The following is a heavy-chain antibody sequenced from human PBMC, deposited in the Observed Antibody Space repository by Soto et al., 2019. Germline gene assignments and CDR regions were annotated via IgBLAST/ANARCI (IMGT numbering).Heavy chain of an antibody. J-gene: IGHJ3*01. Sequence: EVQLVQSGAEVKKPGESLKISCKGSGYDFSTYYIGWVRQMPGKGLEWLGLIHPRDSDTRYSPSFQGQVTISVDQSINTAYLQWSSLKASDTATYYCARDGLYSSYCCASDVWGQGTKVTVSA. CDR3: ARDGLYSSYCCASDV. CDR1: GYDFSTYY. D-gene: IGHD6-6*01. CDR2: IHPRDSDT. V-gene: IGHV5-51*01.